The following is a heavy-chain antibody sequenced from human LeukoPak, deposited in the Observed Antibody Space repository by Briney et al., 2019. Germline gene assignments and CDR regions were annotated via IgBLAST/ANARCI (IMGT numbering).Heavy chain of an antibody. D-gene: IGHD3-10*01. CDR2: INHSGST. V-gene: IGHV4-34*01. CDR3: AGRVLLGLGELRRWFAP. Sequence: PSETLSLTCAVYGGSFSGYYWSWIRQPPGKGLEWIGEINHSGSTNYNPSLKSRVTISVDTSKNQFSLKLSSVTAADTAVYYCAGRVLLGLGELRRWFAPGGREPLVTVSS. J-gene: IGHJ5*02. CDR1: GGSFSGYY.